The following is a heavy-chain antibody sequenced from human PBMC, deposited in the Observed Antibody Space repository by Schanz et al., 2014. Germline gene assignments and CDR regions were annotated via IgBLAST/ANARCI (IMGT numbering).Heavy chain of an antibody. CDR2: IHHSGST. J-gene: IGHJ4*01. CDR1: GGSFSGYY. D-gene: IGHD2-2*01. CDR3: ARGEWSTSQFDY. Sequence: QVQLQQWGAGLLKPSETLSLTCAVYGGSFSGYYWTWIRQPPGKGLEWIGEIHHSGSTNYNPSLKSRVTISMDTSKNQSSLKLSSATAADTAVYYCARGEWSTSQFDYWGHGTLVTVSS. V-gene: IGHV4-34*01.